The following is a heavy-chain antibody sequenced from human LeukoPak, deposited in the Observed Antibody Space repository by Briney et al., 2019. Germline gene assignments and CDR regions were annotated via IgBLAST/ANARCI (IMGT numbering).Heavy chain of an antibody. V-gene: IGHV3-30*04. J-gene: IGHJ5*02. Sequence: GRSLRLSCAASGFTFSSYAMNWVRQAPGKGLEWVAFIRYDGSNKYYADSVKGRFTISRDNSKNTLYLQMNSLRVEDTAVNYCAGLYDMLDPWGQGTLVTVSS. CDR3: AGLYDMLDP. D-gene: IGHD3-9*01. CDR1: GFTFSSYA. CDR2: IRYDGSNK.